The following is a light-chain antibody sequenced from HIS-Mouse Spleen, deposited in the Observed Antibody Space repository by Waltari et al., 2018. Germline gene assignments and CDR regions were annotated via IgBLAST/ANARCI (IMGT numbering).Light chain of an antibody. Sequence: NFMLTQPHSVSESPGKTVTISCTRSSGSIATTSLQWYQQRPGRAPTTVIYEDNQRPSGVPDRFSGSIDSSSNSASLTISGLKTEDEADYYCQSYDSSNPVFGGGTKLTVL. J-gene: IGLJ3*02. CDR1: SGSIATTS. V-gene: IGLV6-57*04. CDR3: QSYDSSNPV. CDR2: EDN.